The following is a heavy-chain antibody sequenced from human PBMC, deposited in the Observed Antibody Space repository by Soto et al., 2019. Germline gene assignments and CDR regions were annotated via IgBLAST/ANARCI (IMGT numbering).Heavy chain of an antibody. CDR3: ARDRAVYYDSSGYLFDY. Sequence: EASVKVSCKASGGTFSSYAISWVRQAPGQGLEWMGGIIPIFGTANYAQKFQGRVTITADESTSTAYMELSSLRSEDTAVYYCARDRAVYYDSSGYLFDYWGQGTLVTVSS. D-gene: IGHD3-22*01. J-gene: IGHJ4*02. CDR2: IIPIFGTA. CDR1: GGTFSSYA. V-gene: IGHV1-69*13.